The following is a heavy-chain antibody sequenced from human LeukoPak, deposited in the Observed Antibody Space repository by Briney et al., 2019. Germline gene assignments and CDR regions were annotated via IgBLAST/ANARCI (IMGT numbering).Heavy chain of an antibody. CDR3: ARVVVGATTLRFDP. D-gene: IGHD1-26*01. CDR2: IYYSGST. V-gene: IGHV4-59*11. Sequence: PSETLSLTCTVSGGSISSHYWGWIRQPPGKGLEWIGYIYYSGSTNYNPSLKSRVTISVDTSKNQFSLKLSSVTAADTAVYYCARVVVGATTLRFDPWGQGTLVTVSS. CDR1: GGSISSHY. J-gene: IGHJ5*02.